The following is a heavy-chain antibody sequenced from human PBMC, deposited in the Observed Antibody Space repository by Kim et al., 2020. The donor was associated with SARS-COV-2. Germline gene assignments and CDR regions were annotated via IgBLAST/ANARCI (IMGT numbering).Heavy chain of an antibody. V-gene: IGHV3-23*01. D-gene: IGHD3-22*01. J-gene: IGHJ6*02. CDR2: ISGSGGST. CDR1: GFTFSSYA. CDR3: AKTTPPWGLLTMTYGMDV. Sequence: GGSLRLSCAASGFTFSSYAMSWVRQAPGKGLEWVSAISGSGGSTYYADSVKGRFTISRDNSKNTLYLQMNSLRAEDTAVYYCAKTTPPWGLLTMTYGMDVWGQGTTVTVSS.